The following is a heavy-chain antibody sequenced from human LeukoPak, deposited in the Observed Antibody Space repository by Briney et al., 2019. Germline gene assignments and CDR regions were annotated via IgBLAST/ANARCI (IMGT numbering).Heavy chain of an antibody. CDR2: IYYSGST. Sequence: SETLSLTCTVSGGSIRSSSSYCGWIRQAPGKGLEWIGSIYYSGSTYYNPSLKSRVTISVDTSKNQFSLKVRSVTAADTAVYYCARILVGAFDYWGQGTLVTVSS. D-gene: IGHD1-26*01. J-gene: IGHJ4*02. CDR3: ARILVGAFDY. CDR1: GGSIRSSSSY. V-gene: IGHV4-39*01.